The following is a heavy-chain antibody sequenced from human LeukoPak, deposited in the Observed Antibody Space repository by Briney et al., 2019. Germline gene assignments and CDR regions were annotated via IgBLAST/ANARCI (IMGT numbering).Heavy chain of an antibody. D-gene: IGHD1-14*01. J-gene: IGHJ3*02. CDR3: AREGNRRAFDI. CDR1: GFTLSNYW. V-gene: IGHV3-7*01. Sequence: GGTLRLSCAASGFTLSNYWMSWVRQAPGKGLEWVANIEQDGSQKYYVDSVKGRFSISRDNATHSLYMQMNSLRDEGTAVYYCAREGNRRAFDIWGQGTMVTVSS. CDR2: IEQDGSQK.